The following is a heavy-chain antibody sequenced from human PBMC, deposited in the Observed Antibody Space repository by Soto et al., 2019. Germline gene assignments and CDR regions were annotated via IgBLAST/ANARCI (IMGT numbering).Heavy chain of an antibody. Sequence: PGGSLRLSCAASGFTFSSSAMSWVRQAPGRGLEWVSSTTNTGGSTYYADSVKGRFTIFRDNSKNTLYLQMNSLRADDTAVYYCAKVAPAAGLDYWGQGTLVTGLL. CDR3: AKVAPAAGLDY. CDR2: TTNTGGST. D-gene: IGHD6-13*01. CDR1: GFTFSSSA. V-gene: IGHV3-23*01. J-gene: IGHJ4*02.